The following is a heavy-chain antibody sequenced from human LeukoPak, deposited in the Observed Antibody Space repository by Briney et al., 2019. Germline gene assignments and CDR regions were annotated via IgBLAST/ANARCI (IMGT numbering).Heavy chain of an antibody. V-gene: IGHV3-48*03. J-gene: IGHJ4*02. CDR3: ARGSTHYDVLTGYHYYFDY. CDR1: GFTFSSYE. CDR2: ISSSGSTI. D-gene: IGHD3-9*01. Sequence: GGSLRLSCAASGFTFSSYEMNWVRQAPGKGLEWVSYISSSGSTIYYADSVKGRFTISRDNAKNSLYLQMNSLRAEDTALYYCARGSTHYDVLTGYHYYFDYWGQGTLVTVSS.